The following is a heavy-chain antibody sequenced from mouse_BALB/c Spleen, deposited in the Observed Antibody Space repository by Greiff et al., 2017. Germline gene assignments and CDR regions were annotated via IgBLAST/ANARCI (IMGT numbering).Heavy chain of an antibody. D-gene: IGHD2-10*02. CDR2: IWAGGST. CDR1: GFSLTSYG. Sequence: VQLQESGPGLVAPSQSLSITCTVSGFSLTSYGVHWVRQPPGKGLEWLGVIWAGGSTNYNSALMSRLSISKDNSKSQVFLKMNSLQTDDTAMYYCAREMGYGNSLAYWGQGTLVTVSA. CDR3: AREMGYGNSLAY. V-gene: IGHV2-9*02. J-gene: IGHJ3*01.